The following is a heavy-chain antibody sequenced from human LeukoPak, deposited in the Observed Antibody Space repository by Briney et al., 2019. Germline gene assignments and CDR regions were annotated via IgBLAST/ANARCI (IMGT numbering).Heavy chain of an antibody. V-gene: IGHV1-18*01. CDR1: GYTFTSYG. CDR2: ISAYNGNT. D-gene: IGHD6-13*01. Sequence: ASVKVSCKASGYTFTSYGISWVRQAPGQGLEWMGWISAYNGNTNYAQKLQGRVTMTTDTSTSTAYMELRSLRSDDTAVYYCARIRHSSSWYERYLNYYYYMDVWGKGTTVTVSS. CDR3: ARIRHSSSWYERYLNYYYYMDV. J-gene: IGHJ6*03.